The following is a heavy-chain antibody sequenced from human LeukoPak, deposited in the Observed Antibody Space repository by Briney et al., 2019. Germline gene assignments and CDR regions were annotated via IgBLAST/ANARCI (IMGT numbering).Heavy chain of an antibody. D-gene: IGHD5-18*01. CDR2: VSYSGST. CDR1: GGSISRYY. V-gene: IGHV4-59*12. CDR3: ARTVDTAMEHFDY. J-gene: IGHJ4*02. Sequence: SETLSLTCTVSGGSISRYYWSWVRQPPGKGLEWIGYVSYSGSTDYNPSLKSRVTISVDRSKNQFSLKLSSVTAADTAVYYCARTVDTAMEHFDYWGQGTLVTVSS.